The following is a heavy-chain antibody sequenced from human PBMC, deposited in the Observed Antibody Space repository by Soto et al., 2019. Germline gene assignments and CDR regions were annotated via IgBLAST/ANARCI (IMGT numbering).Heavy chain of an antibody. Sequence: GESLRLSCTASGFTFRNYAMNWVRQAPGKGLEWVSSISDNAAAAYYADSVKGRFTISRDNSEGTLYLQMNALRAEDTAVYYCAKDRRTTSAAMYYGVDVWGQGSTVTVSS. D-gene: IGHD2-2*01. CDR1: GFTFRNYA. CDR3: AKDRRTTSAAMYYGVDV. J-gene: IGHJ6*02. V-gene: IGHV3-23*01. CDR2: ISDNAAAA.